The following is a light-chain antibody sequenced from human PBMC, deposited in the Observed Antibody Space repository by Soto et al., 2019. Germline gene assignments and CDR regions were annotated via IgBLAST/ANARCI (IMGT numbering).Light chain of an antibody. J-gene: IGKJ2*01. Sequence: DIVMPQSPLSLPVTPGEPASISCRSSQSLLPSNGFMYLDWYLQKPGQSPQLLIYLGSNQASGVPDRFSGSGSGTAFTLKISRVEAADVGVYYCMQALQAPFTVGQGTKLEIK. CDR1: QSLLPSNGFMY. CDR3: MQALQAPFT. CDR2: LGS. V-gene: IGKV2-28*01.